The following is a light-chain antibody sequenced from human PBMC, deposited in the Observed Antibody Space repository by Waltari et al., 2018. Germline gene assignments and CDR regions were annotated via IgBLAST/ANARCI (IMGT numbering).Light chain of an antibody. J-gene: IGLJ1*01. CDR2: AVS. CDR3: SSYTSSSTLDV. CDR1: SSDVGGSNY. Sequence: QSALTQPASVSGSPGQSITISCTGTSSDVGGSNYVSWYHQHPGKAPKLMIYAVSNRPSGVSNLFSGSKSGNTASLTISGLQAEDEADYYCSSYTSSSTLDVFGTGTKVTVL. V-gene: IGLV2-14*01.